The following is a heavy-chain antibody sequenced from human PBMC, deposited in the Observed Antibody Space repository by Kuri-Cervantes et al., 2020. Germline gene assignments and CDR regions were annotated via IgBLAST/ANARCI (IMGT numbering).Heavy chain of an antibody. D-gene: IGHD6-13*01. CDR1: GGSFSGYY. CDR2: INHSGST. J-gene: IGHJ3*02. Sequence: SETLSLTCAVYGGSFSGYYWSWIRQPPGKGLEWIGEINHSGSTNYNPSLKSRVTISVDTSKNQFSLKLSSVTAADTAVYYCAREAFHSSSWHKSDDAFDIWGQGTMVTVSS. V-gene: IGHV4-34*01. CDR3: AREAFHSSSWHKSDDAFDI.